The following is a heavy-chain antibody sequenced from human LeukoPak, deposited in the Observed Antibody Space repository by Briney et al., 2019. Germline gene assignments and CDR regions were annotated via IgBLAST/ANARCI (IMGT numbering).Heavy chain of an antibody. Sequence: GGSLRLSCAASGFTFSNYGMHWVRQAPGKGLEWVAFIRFDGSNKYYADSVKGRFTISRDNSKNTLYLQMNSLRAEDTAVYYCAREGGLGVRGVIISPDFDYWGQGTLVTVSS. J-gene: IGHJ4*02. CDR1: GFTFSNYG. CDR2: IRFDGSNK. D-gene: IGHD3-10*01. V-gene: IGHV3-30*02. CDR3: AREGGLGVRGVIISPDFDY.